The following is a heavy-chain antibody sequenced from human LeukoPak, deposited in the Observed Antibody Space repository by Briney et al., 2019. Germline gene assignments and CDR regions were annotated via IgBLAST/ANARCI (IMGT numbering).Heavy chain of an antibody. CDR2: IWYDGSNK. CDR1: GFTFSSYG. CDR3: AKKGESLDYYYMDV. D-gene: IGHD3-10*01. J-gene: IGHJ6*02. V-gene: IGHV3-33*06. Sequence: GGSLRLSCAASGFTFSSYGMHWVRQAPGKGLEWVAVIWYDGSNKYYADSVKGRFTISRDNSKNTLYLQMNSLRAEDTAVYYCAKKGESLDYYYMDVWGQGTTVTVSS.